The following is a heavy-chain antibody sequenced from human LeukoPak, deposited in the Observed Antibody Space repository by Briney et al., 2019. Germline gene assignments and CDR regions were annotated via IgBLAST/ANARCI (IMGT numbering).Heavy chain of an antibody. J-gene: IGHJ5*02. CDR1: GGTSSSYA. V-gene: IGHV1-69*04. CDR2: IIPILGIA. D-gene: IGHD3-22*01. Sequence: ASVKVSCKASGGTSSSYAISWVRQAPGQGLEWMGRIIPILGIANYAQKFQGRVTITADKSTSTAYMELSSLRSEDTAVYYCARDYYDSSGYYYGHNWFDPWGQGTLVTVSS. CDR3: ARDYYDSSGYYYGHNWFDP.